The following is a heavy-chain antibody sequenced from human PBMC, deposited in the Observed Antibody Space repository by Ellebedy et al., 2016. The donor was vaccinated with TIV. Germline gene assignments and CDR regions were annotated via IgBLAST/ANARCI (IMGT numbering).Heavy chain of an antibody. CDR2: ISSGSNFK. J-gene: IGHJ6*03. Sequence: GGSLRLXXVTSGFTFSRHSMAWVRQAPGKGLEWVSFISSGSNFKYYADSVKGRFTHSRDNSKNTLYLQMSSLRAEDTAVYYCARGVTYGEDYYHYYMDVWGKGTTVTVSS. CDR3: ARGVTYGEDYYHYYMDV. CDR1: GFTFSRHS. V-gene: IGHV3-21*04. D-gene: IGHD4-17*01.